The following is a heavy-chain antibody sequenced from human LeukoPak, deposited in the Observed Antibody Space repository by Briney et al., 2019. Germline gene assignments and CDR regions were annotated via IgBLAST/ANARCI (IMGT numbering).Heavy chain of an antibody. D-gene: IGHD6-19*01. CDR1: GFTVSSNY. Sequence: GGSLRLSCAASGFTVSSNYKSWVRQAPGKGLEWVSVISSSGGGTYYADSVKGRFTISRDNAKNSVYLQMNSLRAEDTGVYYCARDQGTIGWPIDYWGQGTLVTVSS. V-gene: IGHV3-66*01. J-gene: IGHJ4*02. CDR2: ISSSGGGT. CDR3: ARDQGTIGWPIDY.